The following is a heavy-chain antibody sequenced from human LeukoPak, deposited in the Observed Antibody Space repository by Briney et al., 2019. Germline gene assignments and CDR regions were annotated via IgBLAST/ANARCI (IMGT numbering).Heavy chain of an antibody. J-gene: IGHJ2*01. D-gene: IGHD5/OR15-5a*01. CDR3: VRGPAGAIGDGVFFWYFDL. Sequence: ETLSLTCTVSGASISSSRYYWGWIRQPPGKGLEWIGSIFHSGTTYYKPSLASRASISIDTSRNQFSLNLSSVTAADTAVFYCVRGPAGAIGDGVFFWYFDLWGRGTLVPVSS. CDR1: GASISSSRYY. V-gene: IGHV4-39*01. CDR2: IFHSGTT.